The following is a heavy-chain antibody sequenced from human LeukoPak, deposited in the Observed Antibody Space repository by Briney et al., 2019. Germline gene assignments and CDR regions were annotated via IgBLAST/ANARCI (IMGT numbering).Heavy chain of an antibody. CDR3: ATGQPNWLGFNY. CDR1: GYTLTELS. D-gene: IGHD6-19*01. V-gene: IGHV1-24*01. J-gene: IGHJ4*02. Sequence: ASVKVSCKVSGYTLTELSMHWVRQAPGKGLEWMGGFDPEDGETIYAQKFQGRVTMTEDTSTDTAYMELSSLRSEDTAVYYCATGQPNWLGFNYWGQGTLVTVSS. CDR2: FDPEDGET.